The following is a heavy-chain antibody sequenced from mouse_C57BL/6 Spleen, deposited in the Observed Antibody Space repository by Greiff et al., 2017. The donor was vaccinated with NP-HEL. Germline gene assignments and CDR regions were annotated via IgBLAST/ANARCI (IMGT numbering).Heavy chain of an antibody. CDR3: ARDYYGYDAYAMDY. Sequence: VKLQESGAELVKPGASVKISCKASGYTFTDYYINWVKQRPGQGLEWIGKIGTGSGSTYYNEKFKGKATLTADKSSSTAYMPLSSLTSEDAAVYFWARDYYGYDAYAMDYWGQGTSVTVSS. V-gene: IGHV1-77*01. CDR2: IGTGSGST. J-gene: IGHJ4*01. CDR1: GYTFTDYY. D-gene: IGHD2-2*01.